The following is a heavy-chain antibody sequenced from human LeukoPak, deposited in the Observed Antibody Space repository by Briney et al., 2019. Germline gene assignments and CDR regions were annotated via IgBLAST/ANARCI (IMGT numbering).Heavy chain of an antibody. Sequence: PSETLSLTCAVSGGSIDGRSYNWGWVRQPPGKGLEWIGSIYDSLSAYYNPSLKSRVTISIDMSKKQFSLNLNSATAADSAVYYCARFVSIRGGIHLNYFDSWGRGRLVTVSS. D-gene: IGHD2-15*01. CDR3: ARFVSIRGGIHLNYFDS. CDR1: GGSIDGRSYN. V-gene: IGHV4-39*01. CDR2: IYDSLSA. J-gene: IGHJ4*02.